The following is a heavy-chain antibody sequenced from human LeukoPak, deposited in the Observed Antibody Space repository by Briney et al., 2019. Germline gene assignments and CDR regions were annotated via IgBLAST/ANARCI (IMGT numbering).Heavy chain of an antibody. Sequence: GGSLRLSCAASGFTFRNYAMGWVRQAPGKGLEWVSSLSDDSGKIYYADSVKGRFTISRDNSKSTLYVHVNNLRAEDTAIYYCAKEESSGWFHWGRGTLVTVSS. CDR2: LSDDSGKI. CDR1: GFTFRNYA. V-gene: IGHV3-23*01. D-gene: IGHD6-13*01. CDR3: AKEESSGWFH. J-gene: IGHJ4*02.